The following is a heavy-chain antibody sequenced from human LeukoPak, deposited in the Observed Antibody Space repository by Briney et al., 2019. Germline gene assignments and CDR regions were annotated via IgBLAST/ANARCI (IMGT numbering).Heavy chain of an antibody. J-gene: IGHJ4*02. CDR2: VNSDGSGT. CDR3: VRSAYGGEQADY. D-gene: IGHD4-23*01. CDR1: GFTFNIYW. Sequence: GGSLRLSCAASGFTFNIYWMHWVRQAPGKGLVWVTRVNSDGSGTRYADSGKGRFTISRDNAKNTLYLQMHSLRAEDTAVYYCVRSAYGGEQADYWGQGTLVTVSS. V-gene: IGHV3-74*01.